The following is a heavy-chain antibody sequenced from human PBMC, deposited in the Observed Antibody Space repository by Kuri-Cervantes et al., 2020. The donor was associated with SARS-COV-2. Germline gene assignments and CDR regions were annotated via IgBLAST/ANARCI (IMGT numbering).Heavy chain of an antibody. Sequence: GESLKISCAASGFTFSSYEFMWVRQAPGKGLEWISFIHSNGHTIYYADSVKGRFTISRDNAENSLYLQMNSLGAEDTAVYYCARWGVYYFDYWGQGTLVTVSS. V-gene: IGHV3-48*03. J-gene: IGHJ4*02. CDR1: GFTFSSYE. CDR3: ARWGVYYFDY. CDR2: IHSNGHTI. D-gene: IGHD3-16*01.